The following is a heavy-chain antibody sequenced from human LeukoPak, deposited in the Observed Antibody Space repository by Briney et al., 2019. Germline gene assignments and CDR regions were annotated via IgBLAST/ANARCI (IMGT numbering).Heavy chain of an antibody. CDR3: AKDRDSGSYLDY. V-gene: IGHV3-23*01. CDR2: ISGSGGST. CDR1: GFTFSSYA. J-gene: IGHJ4*02. Sequence: GGSLRLSGAASGFTFSSYAMSWVRQARGKGLEWVSGISGSGGSTYYADSVKGRFTISRDNSKNTLYLQMNSLRAEDTAVYYCAKDRDSGSYLDYWGQGTLVTVSS. D-gene: IGHD1-26*01.